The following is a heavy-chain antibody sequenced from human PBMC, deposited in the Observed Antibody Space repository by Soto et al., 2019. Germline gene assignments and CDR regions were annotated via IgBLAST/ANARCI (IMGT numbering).Heavy chain of an antibody. CDR2: ISGSGGST. CDR1: GFTFSSYA. D-gene: IGHD3-22*01. Sequence: PGGSLRLSCAASGFTFSSYAMSWVRQAPGKGLEWVSAISGSGGSTYYADSVKGRFTISRDNSKNTLYLQMNSLRAEDTAVYYCAQGLGFYDSSAYSNWGQGTLVTVSS. J-gene: IGHJ4*02. CDR3: AQGLGFYDSSAYSN. V-gene: IGHV3-23*01.